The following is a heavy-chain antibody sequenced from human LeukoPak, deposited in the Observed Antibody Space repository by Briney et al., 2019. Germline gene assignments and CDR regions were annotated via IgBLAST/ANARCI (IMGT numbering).Heavy chain of an antibody. CDR3: ARQRRGGYNYVDF. J-gene: IGHJ4*02. D-gene: IGHD5-24*01. CDR2: IYYSGNT. CDR1: GGSISSSNYY. V-gene: IGHV4-39*01. Sequence: SETLSLTCTVSGGSISSSNYYWGWIRQPPGKGLEWIGIIYYSGNTYCNPSLKSRVTISVDTSKSQFFLRLSSVTAADTAVYYCARQRRGGYNYVDFWGQGTLVTVSS.